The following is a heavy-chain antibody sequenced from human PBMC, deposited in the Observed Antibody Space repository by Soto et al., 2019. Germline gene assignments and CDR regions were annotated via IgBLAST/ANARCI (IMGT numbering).Heavy chain of an antibody. D-gene: IGHD3-3*01. CDR2: IFSNDDT. Sequence: QVTLKESGPALVKPTETLTLTCSVSGFSLSNAKLGVSWIRQPPGKALEWLAHIFSNDDTSYSTSLKSRLTISKDTSRRQVVLIMTNMDPVDTATYYCARRRDFWSGYSFDYWGQGTLVAVSS. J-gene: IGHJ4*02. V-gene: IGHV2-26*01. CDR1: GFSLSNAKLG. CDR3: ARRRDFWSGYSFDY.